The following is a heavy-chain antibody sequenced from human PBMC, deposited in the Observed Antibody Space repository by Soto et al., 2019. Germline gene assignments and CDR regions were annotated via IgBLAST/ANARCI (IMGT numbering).Heavy chain of an antibody. Sequence: QVQVVESGGGVVQPGRSLRLSCAGSGFIFSSYAIHWVRQTPGKVLEWVSFISYDGDNKYYTDSVKGRFTISRDNSKNTVYLQMSSLRDEDTAVYYCARESVFCITTSCSVSYYFYGMDVWGQGTTVTVSS. CDR2: ISYDGDNK. CDR3: ARESVFCITTSCSVSYYFYGMDV. V-gene: IGHV3-30*04. J-gene: IGHJ6*02. D-gene: IGHD2-2*01. CDR1: GFIFSSYA.